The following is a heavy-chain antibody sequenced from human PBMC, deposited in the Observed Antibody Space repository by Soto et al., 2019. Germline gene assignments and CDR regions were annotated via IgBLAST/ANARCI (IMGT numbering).Heavy chain of an antibody. Sequence: QVQLVQSGAEVKKPGASVKVSCKASGYTFTNYNINWVRQATGQGLEWMGWMNPNSGNTGYAQKFQGRVTMTRSTSISTAYMELRSLRSEDTAVYYCAREDYYGPGSYAYWGQGTLVTVSS. CDR1: GYTFTNYN. V-gene: IGHV1-8*01. J-gene: IGHJ4*02. CDR2: MNPNSGNT. D-gene: IGHD3-10*01. CDR3: AREDYYGPGSYAY.